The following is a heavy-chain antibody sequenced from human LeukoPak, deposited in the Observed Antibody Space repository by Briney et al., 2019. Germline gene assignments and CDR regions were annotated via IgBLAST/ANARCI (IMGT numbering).Heavy chain of an antibody. D-gene: IGHD2-2*01. CDR3: ARRSITGWFDP. J-gene: IGHJ5*02. Sequence: PSETLSLTCAVYGGSFSGYYWSWIRQPPGKGLEWIGEINHSGSTNYNPSLKSRVTISVDTSKNQFSLKVTSVTAADTAVYYCARRSITGWFDPWGQGTLVTVSS. CDR2: INHSGST. V-gene: IGHV4-34*01. CDR1: GGSFSGYY.